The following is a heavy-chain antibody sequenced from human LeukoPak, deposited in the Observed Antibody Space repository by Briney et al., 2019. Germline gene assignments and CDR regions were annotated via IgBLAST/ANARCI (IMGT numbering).Heavy chain of an antibody. V-gene: IGHV1-69*13. Sequence: SVKVSCKASGGTFSSYAISWVRQAPGQGLEWMGGIIPIFGTANYAQKFQGRVTITADESTSTAYMELSSLRSEDTAVYYCASSVYCSSTSCYYFDYWGQGTLVTVSS. CDR2: IIPIFGTA. CDR3: ASSVYCSSTSCYYFDY. CDR1: GGTFSSYA. D-gene: IGHD2-2*01. J-gene: IGHJ4*02.